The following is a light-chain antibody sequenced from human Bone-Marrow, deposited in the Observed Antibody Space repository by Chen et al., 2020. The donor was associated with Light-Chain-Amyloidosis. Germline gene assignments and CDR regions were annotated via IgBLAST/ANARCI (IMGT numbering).Light chain of an antibody. CDR1: DLPTKY. J-gene: IGLJ2*01. Sequence: SYELTQPPSVSVSPGQTARITCSGDDLPTKYAYWYQQKPGQAPVLGIHRDTERPSGISARFSGASSGTTATLTISGGQAEDEAGYRCQSADSSGTYEVIFGGGTKLTVL. V-gene: IGLV3-25*03. CDR3: QSADSSGTYEVI. CDR2: RDT.